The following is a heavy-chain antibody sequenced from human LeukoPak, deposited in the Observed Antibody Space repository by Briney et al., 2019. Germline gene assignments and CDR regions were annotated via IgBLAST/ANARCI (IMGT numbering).Heavy chain of an antibody. CDR1: GFTFSRYW. J-gene: IGHJ4*02. CDR2: INSAGSST. Sequence: WGSLRLSCAASGFTFSRYWMHWVRQAPGKGLVWISRINSAGSSTNYADSVKGRFTISRDNTKNTLFLQMNSLRAEDTAVYYCARDLPADGIDYWGQGTLVTVSS. V-gene: IGHV3-74*01. CDR3: ARDLPADGIDY.